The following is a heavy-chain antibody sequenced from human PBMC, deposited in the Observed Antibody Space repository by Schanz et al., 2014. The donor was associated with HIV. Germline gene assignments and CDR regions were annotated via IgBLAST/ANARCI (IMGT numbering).Heavy chain of an antibody. V-gene: IGHV3-23*01. CDR2: ISESGRYT. Sequence: DVQLLESGGGLVQAGGSLRLSCAASGLTFSDYAMTWVRQGAGKGLEWVSTISESGRYTYYADSVKGRFTISRDNSKNTLYLQMNSLRAEDAAVYYCARVFGRTYGLPDYWGQGTLVTVSS. CDR3: ARVFGRTYGLPDY. D-gene: IGHD3-10*01. J-gene: IGHJ4*02. CDR1: GLTFSDYA.